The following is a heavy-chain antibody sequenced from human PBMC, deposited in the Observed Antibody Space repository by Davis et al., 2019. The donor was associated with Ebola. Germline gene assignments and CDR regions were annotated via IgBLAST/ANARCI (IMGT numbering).Heavy chain of an antibody. V-gene: IGHV1-18*04. CDR1: GYTFTNYY. CDR3: ARAPRRTEDLVHAMDV. D-gene: IGHD3/OR15-3a*01. CDR2: INPHNGNT. J-gene: IGHJ6*02. Sequence: ASVKVSCKASGYTFTNYYMHWVRQAPGQGLEWMGWINPHNGNTNYAQNVQGRVTMTTDTSTSTAYMEVGILRSDDTAVYYCARAPRRTEDLVHAMDVWGQGTTVTVSS.